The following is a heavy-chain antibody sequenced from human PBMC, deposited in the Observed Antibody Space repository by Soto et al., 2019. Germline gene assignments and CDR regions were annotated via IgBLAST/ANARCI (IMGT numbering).Heavy chain of an antibody. J-gene: IGHJ5*02. CDR1: GFTFDDYG. Sequence: GGSLRLSCAASGFTFDDYGMSWVRQAPGKGLEWVSGINWNGGSTGYADSVKGRFTISRDNAKNSLYLQMNSLRAEDTALYYCARDVLRYFDWPNRGFDPWGQGTLVTVSS. CDR2: INWNGGST. D-gene: IGHD3-9*01. V-gene: IGHV3-20*04. CDR3: ARDVLRYFDWPNRGFDP.